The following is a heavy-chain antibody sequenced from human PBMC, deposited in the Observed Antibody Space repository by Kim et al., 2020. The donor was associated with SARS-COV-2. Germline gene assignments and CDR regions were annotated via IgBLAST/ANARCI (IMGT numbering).Heavy chain of an antibody. CDR2: DGSTT. D-gene: IGHD2-15*01. V-gene: IGHV3-74*01. CDR3: ARGWAFDI. J-gene: IGHJ3*02. Sequence: DGSTTTYAAYVKGRFSISSDNAKNTLYLQMNSLRAEDTAVYYCARGWAFDIWGQGTMVTVSS.